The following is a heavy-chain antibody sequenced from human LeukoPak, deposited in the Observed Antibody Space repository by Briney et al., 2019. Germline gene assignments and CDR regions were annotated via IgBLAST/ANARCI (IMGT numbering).Heavy chain of an antibody. V-gene: IGHV1-2*06. Sequence: ASVKVSCKASGYTFTGYYMHWVRQAPGQGLEWMGRINPNSGGTNYAQKFQGRVTMTRDTSISTVYMELSRLRSDDTAVYYCARLGYCTNGVCYRAIDYWGQGTLVTVSS. D-gene: IGHD2-8*01. CDR1: GYTFTGYY. CDR2: INPNSGGT. J-gene: IGHJ4*02. CDR3: ARLGYCTNGVCYRAIDY.